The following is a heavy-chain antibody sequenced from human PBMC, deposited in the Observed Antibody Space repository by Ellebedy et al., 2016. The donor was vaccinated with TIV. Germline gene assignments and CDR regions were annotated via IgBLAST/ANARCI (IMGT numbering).Heavy chain of an antibody. CDR1: GFTFSSYA. Sequence: GESLKISCAASGFTFSSYAMSWVRQAPGKGLEWVSAISGSGGGTYYADSVKGRFTISRDNSKNTLYLQMNSLRAEDAAVYYCARDPLKYSTSSATSEGPQDYWGQGTLVTVSS. V-gene: IGHV3-23*01. CDR3: ARDPLKYSTSSATSEGPQDY. J-gene: IGHJ4*02. CDR2: ISGSGGGT. D-gene: IGHD6-6*01.